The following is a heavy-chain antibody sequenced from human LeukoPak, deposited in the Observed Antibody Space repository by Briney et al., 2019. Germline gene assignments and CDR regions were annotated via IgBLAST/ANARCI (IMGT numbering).Heavy chain of an antibody. CDR3: ARLSEIAVAEDSWFDP. Sequence: GESLKISCKGSGYSFTSYWIGWVRQMPGKGLEWMGIIYPGDSDTRYSPSFQGQVTISADKSISTAYLQWSSLKASDTAMYYCARLSEIAVAEDSWFDPRGQGTLVTVSS. V-gene: IGHV5-51*01. CDR1: GYSFTSYW. J-gene: IGHJ5*02. D-gene: IGHD6-19*01. CDR2: IYPGDSDT.